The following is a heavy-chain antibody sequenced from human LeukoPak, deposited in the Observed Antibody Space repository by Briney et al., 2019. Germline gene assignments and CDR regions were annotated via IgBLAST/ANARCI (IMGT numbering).Heavy chain of an antibody. D-gene: IGHD3-22*01. J-gene: IGHJ5*02. Sequence: GGSLRLSCAASGFTFSSYGMSWVRQAPGKGLEWVSSISSSSSYIYYADSVKGRFTISRDNAKNSLYLQMNSLRAEDTAVYFCARDYFDSAWFDPWGQGTLVTVSS. CDR1: GFTFSSYG. CDR2: ISSSSSYI. CDR3: ARDYFDSAWFDP. V-gene: IGHV3-21*01.